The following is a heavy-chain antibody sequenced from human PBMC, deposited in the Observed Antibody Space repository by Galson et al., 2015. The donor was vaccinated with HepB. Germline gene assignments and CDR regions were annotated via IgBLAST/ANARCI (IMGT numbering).Heavy chain of an antibody. Sequence: SLRLSCAASGFSFSSYCMTWVRQTPGKGLEWVAKIKQDGRGKYSVDFVKGRFTISRDNAKNSLYLQMNSLRAEDSAVYYCARGGDQDSYYYYYMDVWGKGTTVTVSS. J-gene: IGHJ6*03. V-gene: IGHV3-7*01. CDR1: GFSFSSYC. CDR2: IKQDGRGK. D-gene: IGHD4-17*01. CDR3: ARGGDQDSYYYYYMDV.